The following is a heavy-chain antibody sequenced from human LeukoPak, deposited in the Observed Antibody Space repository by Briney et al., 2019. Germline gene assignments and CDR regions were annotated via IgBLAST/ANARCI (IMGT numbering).Heavy chain of an antibody. CDR2: ISSSSSYI. CDR1: GFTFSTYS. V-gene: IGHV3-21*01. D-gene: IGHD3-16*02. Sequence: GGSLRLSCAASGFTFSTYSMNWVRQAPGKGLEWVSSISSSSSYIYYADSVKGRFTISRDNAKNSLYLQMNSLRAEDTAVYYCARVFTYDYVWGSYRPTEFDYWGQGTLVTVSS. J-gene: IGHJ4*02. CDR3: ARVFTYDYVWGSYRPTEFDY.